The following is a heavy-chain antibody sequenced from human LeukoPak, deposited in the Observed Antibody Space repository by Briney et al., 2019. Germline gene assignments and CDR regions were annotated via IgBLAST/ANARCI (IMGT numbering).Heavy chain of an antibody. CDR3: ARGIVGRWLQFFGTYYFDY. J-gene: IGHJ4*02. CDR2: IYYSGST. V-gene: IGHV4-39*07. Sequence: PSETLSLTCTVSGGSIRSSSYYWGWIRQPPGKGLEWIGSIYYSGSTYYNPSLKSRVTISVDTSKNQFSLKLSSVTAADTAVYYCARGIVGRWLQFFGTYYFDYWGQGTLVTVSS. CDR1: GGSIRSSSYY. D-gene: IGHD5-24*01.